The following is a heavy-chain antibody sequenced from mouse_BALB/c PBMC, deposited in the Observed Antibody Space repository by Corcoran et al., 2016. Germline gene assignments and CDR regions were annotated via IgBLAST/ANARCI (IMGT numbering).Heavy chain of an antibody. Sequence: QVQLQQSGPELVKPGASVKISCKASGYTFTSYYIHWVKQRPGQGLEWIGYIYPRDGSTNYNEKFKGKATLTADISSSTAYMQLSSLTSEDSAVYFCARSGRYDDFDYWGQGTTLTVSS. J-gene: IGHJ2*01. V-gene: IGHV1S12*01. CDR1: GYTFTSYY. CDR2: IYPRDGST. D-gene: IGHD2-14*01. CDR3: ARSGRYDDFDY.